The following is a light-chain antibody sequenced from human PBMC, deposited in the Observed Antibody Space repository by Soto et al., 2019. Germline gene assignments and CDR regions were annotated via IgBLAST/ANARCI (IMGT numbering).Light chain of an antibody. V-gene: IGLV2-8*01. Sequence: QSVLTQPPSASGSPGQSVTISCTGTSSDVGDYNYVSWYQHHPGKAPKLMIYEVSKRPSGVPDRFSGSKSGNTASLTVSGLQAEDEADYYCSSYAGSNNFGVFGGGTQLPSS. CDR3: SSYAGSNNFGV. CDR1: SSDVGDYNY. J-gene: IGLJ7*01. CDR2: EVS.